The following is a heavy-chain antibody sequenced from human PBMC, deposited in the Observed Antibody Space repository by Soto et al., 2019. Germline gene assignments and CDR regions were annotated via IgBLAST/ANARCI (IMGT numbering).Heavy chain of an antibody. J-gene: IGHJ5*02. CDR2: IYYSGST. Sequence: SETLSLTCTVSGGSISSSSYYWGWIRQPPGKGLGWIGSIYYSGSTYYNPSLKSRVTISVDTSKNQFSLKLSSVTAADTAVYYCARRAYCSGGSCQHNNWFDPWGQGTLVTVSS. D-gene: IGHD2-15*01. V-gene: IGHV4-39*01. CDR1: GGSISSSSYY. CDR3: ARRAYCSGGSCQHNNWFDP.